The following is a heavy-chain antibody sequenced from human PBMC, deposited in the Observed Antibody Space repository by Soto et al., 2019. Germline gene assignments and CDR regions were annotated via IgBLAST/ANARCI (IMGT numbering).Heavy chain of an antibody. CDR2: IIPIFGTA. J-gene: IGHJ6*02. CDR3: ARSEGDKLDRPNYYYGMDV. V-gene: IGHV1-69*01. D-gene: IGHD3-16*01. CDR1: GGTFSSYA. Sequence: QVQLVQSGAEVKKPGSSVKVSCKASGGTFSSYAISWVRQAPGQGLEWMGGIIPIFGTANYAQKFQGRVTITADESTSTAYKELSSLRSEDTAVYYCARSEGDKLDRPNYYYGMDVWGQGTTVTVSS.